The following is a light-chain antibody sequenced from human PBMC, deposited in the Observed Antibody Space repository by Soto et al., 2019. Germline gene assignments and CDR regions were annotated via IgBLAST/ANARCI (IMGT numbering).Light chain of an antibody. CDR3: QQHGSGPWT. Sequence: EIVLTQSPDTLSLSPGERATLSCRASQSVSGSNLAWYQHKPGQGPRLLIYIASRRATGIPARFSGSGSGTEFTLTISSLEPEDFAVYYCQQHGSGPWTFGQGTKVEIK. J-gene: IGKJ1*01. CDR2: IAS. V-gene: IGKV3-20*01. CDR1: QSVSGSN.